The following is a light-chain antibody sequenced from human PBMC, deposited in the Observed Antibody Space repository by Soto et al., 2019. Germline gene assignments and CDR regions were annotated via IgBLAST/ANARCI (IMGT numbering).Light chain of an antibody. CDR3: QTWGTGIQV. V-gene: IGLV4-69*01. CDR1: SGHSNYA. Sequence: QLALTQSPSASASLGASVKLTCTLSSGHSNYAIEWHKQRPEKGPRYLMKLNSDGSQSKRDGIPDRFSGSISGAERYLTISSRQSEDEADYYCQTWGTGIQVFGGGTKLTVL. CDR2: LNSDGSQ. J-gene: IGLJ2*01.